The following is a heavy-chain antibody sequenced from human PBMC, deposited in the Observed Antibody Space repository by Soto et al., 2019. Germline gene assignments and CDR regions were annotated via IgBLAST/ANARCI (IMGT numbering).Heavy chain of an antibody. CDR2: IKQDGSEK. J-gene: IGHJ5*02. Sequence: QPGGSLRLSCAASGFTFSSYWMSWVRQTPGKGLEWVANIKQDGSEKYYVDSVKGRFAISRDNAKNSLYLQMNSLRAEDTAVYYCATDRSGGPIVVPWFDPRGQGTLVTVSS. V-gene: IGHV3-7*01. CDR1: GFTFSSYW. D-gene: IGHD2-15*01. CDR3: ATDRSGGPIVVPWFDP.